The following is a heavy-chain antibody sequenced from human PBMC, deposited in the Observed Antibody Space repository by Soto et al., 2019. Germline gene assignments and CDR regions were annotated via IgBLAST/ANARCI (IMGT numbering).Heavy chain of an antibody. D-gene: IGHD3-16*02. CDR3: TRGGTYYDYVWGSYRHYFDY. CDR1: GFTVGDYA. CDR2: IRSKAYGGTT. Sequence: GGSLRLSCTASGFTVGDYAMSWVRQAPGKGLEWVGFIRSKAYGGTTEYAASVKGRFTISRDDSNSIAYLQMNSLKPEDTAVYYCTRGGTYYDYVWGSYRHYFDYWGQGTLATVSS. J-gene: IGHJ4*02. V-gene: IGHV3-49*04.